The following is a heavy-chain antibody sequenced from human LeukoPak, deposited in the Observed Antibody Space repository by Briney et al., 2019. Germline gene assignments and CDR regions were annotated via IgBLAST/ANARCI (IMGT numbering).Heavy chain of an antibody. D-gene: IGHD3-22*01. J-gene: IGHJ3*02. Sequence: GASVKVSCKASGYTFTNYDISWVRQAPGQGLEWLGWISPYNGNTNYAQKLQGRVTMTTDTSTSTAYMELRSLGSDDTAVYYCARSLDSYGRDAFDIWGQGTMVTVSS. CDR1: GYTFTNYD. CDR3: ARSLDSYGRDAFDI. V-gene: IGHV1-18*01. CDR2: ISPYNGNT.